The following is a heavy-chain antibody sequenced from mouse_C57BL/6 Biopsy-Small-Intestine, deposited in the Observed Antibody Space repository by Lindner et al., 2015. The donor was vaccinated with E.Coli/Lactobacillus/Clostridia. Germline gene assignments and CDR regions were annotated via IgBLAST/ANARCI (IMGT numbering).Heavy chain of an antibody. CDR2: INPSTGDT. CDR3: ARILESSTYWPYDAFDL. J-gene: IGHJ3*01. V-gene: IGHV1-59*01. CDR1: GYTFTAYY. D-gene: IGHD2-3*01. Sequence: SVKVSCKASGYTFTAYYVHWVRQAPGQGLECMGWINPSTGDTHYTQKFQGRVTMTGDTSISTAYMELSRLASDDTAMYYCARILESSTYWPYDAFDLWGQGTMVTVSS.